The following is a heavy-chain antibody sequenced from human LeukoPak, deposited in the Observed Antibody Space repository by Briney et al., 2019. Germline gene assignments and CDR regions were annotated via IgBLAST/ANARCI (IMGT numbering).Heavy chain of an antibody. CDR3: ARDEGYYYGSGSPPYYMDV. V-gene: IGHV1-18*01. CDR2: ISAYNGNT. J-gene: IGHJ6*03. D-gene: IGHD3-10*01. Sequence: ASVKVSCKASGYTFTSYGISWVRQAPGQGLEWMGWISAYNGNTNYAQKLQGRVTMTTDTSTSTAYMELRSLRSDDTAVYYCARDEGYYYGSGSPPYYMDVWGKGTTVTISS. CDR1: GYTFTSYG.